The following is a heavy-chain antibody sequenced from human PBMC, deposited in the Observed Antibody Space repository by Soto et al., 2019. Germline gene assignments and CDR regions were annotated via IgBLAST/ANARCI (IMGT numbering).Heavy chain of an antibody. CDR3: ARDGGLERLDY. D-gene: IGHD1-1*01. CDR1: GGSISSYY. CDR2: IYYSGST. V-gene: IGHV4-59*01. J-gene: IGHJ4*02. Sequence: SETLSLTCTVSGGSISSYYWSWIRQPPGKGLEWIGYIYYSGSTNYNPSLKSRVTISVDTSKNQFSLKLSSVTAADTAVYYCARDGGLERLDYWGQGTLVTVS.